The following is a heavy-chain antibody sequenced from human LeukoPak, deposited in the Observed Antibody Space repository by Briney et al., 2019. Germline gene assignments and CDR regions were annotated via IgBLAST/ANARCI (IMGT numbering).Heavy chain of an antibody. Sequence: SETLSLTCTVSGGSISSYYWSWIRQPPRKGLEWIGYIYYSGSTNYNPSLKSRVTISVDTSKNQFSLKLSSVTAAGTAVYYCARDRWGNWNDDYFDYWGQGTLVTVSS. V-gene: IGHV4-59*01. D-gene: IGHD1-20*01. CDR1: GGSISSYY. CDR3: ARDRWGNWNDDYFDY. J-gene: IGHJ4*02. CDR2: IYYSGST.